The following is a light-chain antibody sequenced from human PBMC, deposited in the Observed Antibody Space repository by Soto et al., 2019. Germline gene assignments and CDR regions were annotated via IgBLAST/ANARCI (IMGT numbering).Light chain of an antibody. CDR3: HQYSGYAGT. V-gene: IGKV1-5*01. CDR2: DAS. CDR1: QSISNW. Sequence: DIQMTQSPSTLSASVGDRVTITCRASQSISNWLAWYQQKPGKAPKVLIFDASSLQSGVPSRFSGSGSGTEFTLTINGLQPDDFASYYCHQYSGYAGTFGQGTRVEIK. J-gene: IGKJ1*01.